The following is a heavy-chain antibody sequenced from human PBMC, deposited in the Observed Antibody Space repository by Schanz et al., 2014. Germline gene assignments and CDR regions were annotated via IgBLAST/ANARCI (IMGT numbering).Heavy chain of an antibody. D-gene: IGHD6-19*01. CDR3: ARHGPLAGIPLDY. J-gene: IGHJ4*02. CDR2: VFYTGTT. CDR1: GGSINSNSYY. Sequence: QLQLQESGPGLVKPSETLSLICSVSGGSINSNSYYWGWIRQPPGKGLEWIGNVFYTGTTYTNPSLRSRLPVPRDTSNNQFSLKLTSVTAADTAVYFCARHGPLAGIPLDYWGRGTLVTVSS. V-gene: IGHV4-39*01.